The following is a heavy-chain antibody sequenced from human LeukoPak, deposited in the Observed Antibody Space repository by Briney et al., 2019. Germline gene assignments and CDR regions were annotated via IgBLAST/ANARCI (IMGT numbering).Heavy chain of an antibody. V-gene: IGHV4-59*02. D-gene: IGHD3-10*01. J-gene: IGHJ6*02. Sequence: SETLSLTCVVSGGSVSGYYWGWIRQPPGRGLEWIGYVYYSGSTNYNPSFKSRITISVDTSRNQFSLQLSSVTAADTAVYYCARVRALTGMDVWGQGTTVTVSS. CDR1: GGSVSGYY. CDR3: ARVRALTGMDV. CDR2: VYYSGST.